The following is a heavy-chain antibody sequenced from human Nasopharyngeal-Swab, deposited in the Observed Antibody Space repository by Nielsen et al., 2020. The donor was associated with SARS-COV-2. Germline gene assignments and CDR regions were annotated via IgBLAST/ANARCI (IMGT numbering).Heavy chain of an antibody. D-gene: IGHD2-2*02. Sequence: GESLKISCAASGFTFSSYAMSWVRQAPGKGLEWVSAISGSGGSTYYADSVKGRFTISRDNSKNTLYLQMNSLRAEDTAVYYCAKDTALYVAFDIWGQGTMVTVSS. J-gene: IGHJ3*02. CDR3: AKDTALYVAFDI. CDR2: ISGSGGST. V-gene: IGHV3-23*01. CDR1: GFTFSSYA.